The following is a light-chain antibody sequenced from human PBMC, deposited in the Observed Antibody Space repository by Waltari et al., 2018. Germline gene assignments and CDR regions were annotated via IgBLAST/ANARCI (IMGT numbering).Light chain of an antibody. CDR3: QQYNSGWS. CDR2: KAS. CDR1: QNIHTW. Sequence: DIQMPQSPSALSASIGDRVPISCRASQNIHTWLAWYQVKPGRAPKVLIYKASDLQIGVPSRFSGSGAGTEFTLIINSLQPDDFATYYCQQYNSGWSFGQGTKVEVK. J-gene: IGKJ1*01. V-gene: IGKV1-5*03.